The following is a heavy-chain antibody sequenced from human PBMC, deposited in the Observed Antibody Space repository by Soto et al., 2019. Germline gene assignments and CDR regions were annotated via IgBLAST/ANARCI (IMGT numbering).Heavy chain of an antibody. CDR2: ISGSGGST. Sequence: EVQLLESGGGLVQPGGSLRLSCAASGFTFSSYAMSWVRQAPGKGLEWVSAISGSGGSTYYADSVKGRFTISRDNSKNTLYLQMNSLRAEDTAVYYCAKGQQLVLKYNWFDPWAREPWSPSPQ. CDR1: GFTFSSYA. CDR3: AKGQQLVLKYNWFDP. D-gene: IGHD6-13*01. J-gene: IGHJ5*02. V-gene: IGHV3-23*01.